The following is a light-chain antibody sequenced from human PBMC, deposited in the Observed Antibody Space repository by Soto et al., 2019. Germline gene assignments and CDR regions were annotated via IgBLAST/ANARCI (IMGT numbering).Light chain of an antibody. Sequence: QSVLTQPPSVSAAPGQKVTISGSGSNSNIGSNDVSWYQQLPGTGPKLLMYDNNKRPSSIPDRFSGSRSGTSATLGLTGRQTGDEADYYCGAWDSSLSAGGFGGGTKLTVL. J-gene: IGLJ2*01. CDR2: DNN. CDR3: GAWDSSLSAGG. V-gene: IGLV1-51*01. CDR1: NSNIGSND.